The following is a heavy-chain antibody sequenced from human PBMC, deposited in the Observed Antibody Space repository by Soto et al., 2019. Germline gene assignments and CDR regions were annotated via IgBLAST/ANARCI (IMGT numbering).Heavy chain of an antibody. J-gene: IGHJ6*02. CDR3: ARDRAKWKKYYYYGMDV. Sequence: SETLSLTCTVSGGSISSGDDFWTWIRQPPGKGLEWIGYIYYSGSTYYNPSLKSRLTMSVDTSKNQFSLKLSSVTAADTAVYYCARDRAKWKKYYYYGMDVWGQVNTVTVS. CDR1: GGSISSGDDF. D-gene: IGHD1-20*01. V-gene: IGHV4-30-4*01. CDR2: IYYSGST.